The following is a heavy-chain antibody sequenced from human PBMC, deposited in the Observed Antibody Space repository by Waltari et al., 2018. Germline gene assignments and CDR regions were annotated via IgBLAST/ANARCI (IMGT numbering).Heavy chain of an antibody. V-gene: IGHV4-34*01. D-gene: IGHD6-19*01. CDR2: INHSGST. J-gene: IGHJ4*02. Sequence: QVQLQQWGAGLLKPSETLSLTCAVYGGSFSGYYWSWISQPPGKGLEWIGEINHSGSTNYNPSRKSRVTISVDTSKNQFSLKLSSGTAADTAVYYCARAGGHHLAVAGNSQEFDYWGQGTLVTVSS. CDR1: GGSFSGYY. CDR3: ARAGGHHLAVAGNSQEFDY.